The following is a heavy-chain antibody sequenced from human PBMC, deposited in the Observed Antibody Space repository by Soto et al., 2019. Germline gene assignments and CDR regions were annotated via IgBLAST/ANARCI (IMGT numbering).Heavy chain of an antibody. D-gene: IGHD4-17*01. CDR3: SRAPIYGHSIYPFDY. CDR1: GFTFSSYS. V-gene: IGHV3-48*01. Sequence: GGSLRLSCAASGFTFSSYSMNWVRQAPGKGMEWVSYISSSSSTIYYADSVKGRFTISRNNAKNSLYLQMNSLRAEDTAVYYCSRAPIYGHSIYPFDYWGQGTLVTVSS. CDR2: ISSSSSTI. J-gene: IGHJ4*02.